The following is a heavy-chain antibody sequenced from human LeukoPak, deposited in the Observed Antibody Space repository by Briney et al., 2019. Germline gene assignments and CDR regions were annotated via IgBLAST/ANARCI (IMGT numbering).Heavy chain of an antibody. CDR2: ISGSGGTT. Sequence: GGSLRLSCAASGFTFSNYAMTWVRQAPGKGLEWVSAISGSGGTTYYADSVKGRFIISRDNSKNTLYLQMNSLRAEDTAVYYCAKNRMSYYGMEVWGQGTTVTVSS. D-gene: IGHD2/OR15-2a*01. J-gene: IGHJ6*02. V-gene: IGHV3-23*01. CDR3: AKNRMSYYGMEV. CDR1: GFTFSNYA.